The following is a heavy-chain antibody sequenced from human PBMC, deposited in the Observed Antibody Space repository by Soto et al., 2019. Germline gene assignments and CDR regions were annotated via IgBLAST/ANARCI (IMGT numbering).Heavy chain of an antibody. J-gene: IGHJ5*02. CDR1: CGSISSGGYS. V-gene: IGHV4-30-2*01. CDR2: IYHSGST. CDR3: ARASTYYYDSSGYSPYNWFDP. Sequence: SETLSLTCAVSCGSISSGGYSWSWIRQPPGKGLEWIGYIYHSGSTYYNPSLKSRVTISVDRSKNQFSLKLSSVTAADTAVYYCARASTYYYDSSGYSPYNWFDPWGQGTLVTVSS. D-gene: IGHD3-22*01.